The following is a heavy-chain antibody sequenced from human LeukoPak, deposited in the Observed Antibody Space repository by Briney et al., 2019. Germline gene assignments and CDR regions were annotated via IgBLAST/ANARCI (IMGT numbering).Heavy chain of an antibody. CDR3: ATGYNYYYDY. D-gene: IGHD5-18*01. V-gene: IGHV3-64*02. CDR2: IGGDGATT. J-gene: IGHJ4*02. Sequence: PGESLRLSCAVSGAAFSILAMHWVRQCSGKGLEFVSAIGGDGATTHYADSVRGRFTISRDNSKNTVHLQMGSLRPEDMAVYYCATGYNYYYDYWGQGTLVSVSS. CDR1: GAAFSILA.